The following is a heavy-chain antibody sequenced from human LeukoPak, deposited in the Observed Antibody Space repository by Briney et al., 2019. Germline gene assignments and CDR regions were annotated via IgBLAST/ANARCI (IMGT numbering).Heavy chain of an antibody. Sequence: GGSLRLSCAASGFTFSSYAMSWVRQAPGKGLEWVGFIRSKAYGGTTEYAASVKGRFTISRDDSKSIAYLQMNSLKTEDTAVYYCTSTPDITIFGVVTNFDYWGQGTLVTVSS. D-gene: IGHD3-3*01. J-gene: IGHJ4*02. CDR3: TSTPDITIFGVVTNFDY. CDR2: IRSKAYGGTT. V-gene: IGHV3-49*04. CDR1: GFTFSSYA.